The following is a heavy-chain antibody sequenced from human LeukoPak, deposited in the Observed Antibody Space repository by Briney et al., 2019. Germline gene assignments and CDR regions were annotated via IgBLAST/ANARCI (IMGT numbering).Heavy chain of an antibody. D-gene: IGHD1-7*01. CDR3: ARPWRPGLIPGTFRRGNWFDP. CDR2: IIPIFGTA. V-gene: IGHV1-69*06. J-gene: IGHJ5*02. Sequence: SVKVSCKASGGTFSSYAISWVRQAPGQGLEWMGGIIPIFGTANYAQKFQGRVTITADKSTSTAYMELSSLRSEDTAVYYCARPWRPGLIPGTFRRGNWFDPWGQGTLVTVSS. CDR1: GGTFSSYA.